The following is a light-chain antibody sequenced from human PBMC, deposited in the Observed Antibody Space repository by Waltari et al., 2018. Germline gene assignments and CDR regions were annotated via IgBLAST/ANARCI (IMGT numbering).Light chain of an antibody. CDR3: TSRDNSNTWV. CDR1: SPRRFY. V-gene: IGLV3-19*01. Sequence: SSELTQDPAVSVVLGQTVRITCQGDSPRRFYAAWYQKRPGQAPILVIYGQDHPPSGIPDRFSCSHSGNTASLAITGAQAEDEADDYCTSRDNSNTWVFGGGTRLTVV. J-gene: IGLJ3*02. CDR2: GQD.